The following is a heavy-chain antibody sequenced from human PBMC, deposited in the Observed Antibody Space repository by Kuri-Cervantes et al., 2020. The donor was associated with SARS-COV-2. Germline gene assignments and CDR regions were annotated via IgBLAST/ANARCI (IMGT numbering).Heavy chain of an antibody. V-gene: IGHV3-74*01. D-gene: IGHD3-22*01. Sequence: GGSLRLSCAASGFTFSSYWMHWVRQAPGKGLVWVSRINSDGSSTSYADSVKGRFTISRDNAKDTLYLQMNSLRAEDTAVYYCARGYDSSGYSLDYWGRGTLVTVSS. CDR1: GFTFSSYW. CDR2: INSDGSST. J-gene: IGHJ4*02. CDR3: ARGYDSSGYSLDY.